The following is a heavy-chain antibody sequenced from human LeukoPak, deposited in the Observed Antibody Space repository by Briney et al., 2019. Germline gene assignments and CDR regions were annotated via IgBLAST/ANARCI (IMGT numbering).Heavy chain of an antibody. D-gene: IGHD2-15*01. J-gene: IGHJ4*02. CDR2: IYHSGST. CDR1: GYSISSGYY. Sequence: SETLSLTCAVSGYSISSGYYWGWIRQPPGKGLEWIGSIYHSGSTYYNPSLKSRVTISVDTSKNQFSLKLSSVTAADTAVYYCARQYRGIVVVVAATPPFDYWGQGTLVTVSS. V-gene: IGHV4-38-2*01. CDR3: ARQYRGIVVVVAATPPFDY.